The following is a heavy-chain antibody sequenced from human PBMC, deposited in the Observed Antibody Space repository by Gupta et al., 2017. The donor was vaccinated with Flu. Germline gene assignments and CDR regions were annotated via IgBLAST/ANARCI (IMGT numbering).Heavy chain of an antibody. CDR2: ISYSGST. D-gene: IGHD2-2*02. CDR1: SISNYY. J-gene: IGHJ4*02. CDR3: AVARAGGFFAIIY. V-gene: IGHV4-59*01. Sequence: SISNYYWSWIRQPPGKGLEWIGYISYSGSTNYSPALKSRVTISVDTAKNQFSLKLTSVTAADTAVYSCAVARAGGFFAIIYGGQGTLVTVAS.